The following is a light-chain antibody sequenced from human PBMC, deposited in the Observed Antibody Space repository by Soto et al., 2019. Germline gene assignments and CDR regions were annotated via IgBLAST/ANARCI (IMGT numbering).Light chain of an antibody. CDR3: QLTYITPIT. CDR1: QTINNN. V-gene: IGKV1-39*01. J-gene: IGKJ5*01. CDR2: SSS. Sequence: DIEMTQSPSSLSASVGDRVTISCRTSQTINNNLNWYQQRPGKARKLLIYSSSSLLSGVPPRFSGSGSGTDFTLTISSLQPEDFATYFCQLTYITPITCGQGTRLDIK.